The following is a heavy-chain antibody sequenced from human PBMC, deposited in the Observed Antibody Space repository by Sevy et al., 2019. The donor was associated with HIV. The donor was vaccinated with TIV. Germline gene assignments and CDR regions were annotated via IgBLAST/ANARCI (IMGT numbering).Heavy chain of an antibody. J-gene: IGHJ3*02. CDR2: IYPGDSDT. CDR1: GYSFTSYW. Sequence: GESLKISCKGSGYSFTSYWIGWVRQMPGKGLEWMGIIYPGDSDTRYSPSFQGQVTISADKSISPAYLQWSSLKASDTAMYYCARPRAPYYDSSGYASQVGLDAFDIWGQGTMVTVSS. V-gene: IGHV5-51*01. D-gene: IGHD3-22*01. CDR3: ARPRAPYYDSSGYASQVGLDAFDI.